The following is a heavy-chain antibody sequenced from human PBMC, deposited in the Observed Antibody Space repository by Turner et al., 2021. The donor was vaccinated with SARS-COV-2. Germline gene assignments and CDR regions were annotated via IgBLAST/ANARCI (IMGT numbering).Heavy chain of an antibody. J-gene: IGHJ5*02. V-gene: IGHV4-39*01. D-gene: IGHD3-10*01. CDR3: ARRSEGYYGSGSHWFDP. CDR2: IYYGGST. CDR1: GGSISSSPYY. Sequence: QLQLQQSCPGLVKPSETLSLPCTVSGGSISSSPYYWGWFRQPPGKGLEWNGSIYYGGSTYYNPSLKSRVTISVDTSKNQFSLKLSSVTAADTAVYYCARRSEGYYGSGSHWFDPWGQGTLVTVSS.